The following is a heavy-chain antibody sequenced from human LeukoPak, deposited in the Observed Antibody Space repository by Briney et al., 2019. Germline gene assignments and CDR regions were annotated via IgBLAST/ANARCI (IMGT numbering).Heavy chain of an antibody. CDR1: GYTFTSYA. D-gene: IGHD5-18*01. V-gene: IGHV1-3*01. CDR3: ARDKRIQLWLPDY. J-gene: IGHJ4*02. CDR2: INAGNGNT. Sequence: ASVKVSCEASGYTFTSYAMHWVRQAPGQRLEWMGWINAGNGNTKYSQKFQGRVTITRDTSASTAYMELSSLRSEDTAVYYCARDKRIQLWLPDYWGQGTLVTVSS.